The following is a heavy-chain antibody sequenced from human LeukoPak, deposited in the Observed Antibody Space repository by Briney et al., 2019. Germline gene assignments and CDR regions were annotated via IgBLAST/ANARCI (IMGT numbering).Heavy chain of an antibody. CDR2: MNPNSGNT. CDR3: ARGFPVGDTDV. Sequence: ASVKVSCKASGYTFRSYEINWVRQATGQGLEWMGWMNPNSGNTGYAQKFQGRVTITRNHSISTAYMELSSLRSEDTAVYYCARGFPVGDTDVWGKGTTVTVSS. J-gene: IGHJ6*03. V-gene: IGHV1-8*01. CDR1: GYTFRSYE. D-gene: IGHD4-17*01.